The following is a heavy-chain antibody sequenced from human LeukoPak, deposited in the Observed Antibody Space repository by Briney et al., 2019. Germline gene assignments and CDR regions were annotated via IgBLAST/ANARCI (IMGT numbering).Heavy chain of an antibody. V-gene: IGHV1-2*06. J-gene: IGHJ5*02. CDR1: GHISTGNY. CDR3: AREVGYSTSYYGRFDP. D-gene: IGHD3-10*01. Sequence: ASVKVSCKASGHISTGNYIHWVRQAPGQGLEWMGQINPITGITNYAQKFQGRVTMTRDTSITTAYMELSRLTSDDTAVFYCAREVGYSTSYYGRFDPWGQGTLVIVSS. CDR2: INPITGIT.